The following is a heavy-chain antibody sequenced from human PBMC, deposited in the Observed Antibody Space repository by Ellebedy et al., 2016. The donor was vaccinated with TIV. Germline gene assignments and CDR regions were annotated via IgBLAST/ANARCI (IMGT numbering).Heavy chain of an antibody. J-gene: IGHJ3*02. CDR3: AKKDFDYRVGAFDI. V-gene: IGHV3-53*01. Sequence: GESLKISCAASGFTVSSNYMTWVRQAPGKGLEWVSAINYSGGSTYYAESVRGRFTISRDNSKNTLYLLMSSLRGEDTARYYCAKKDFDYRVGAFDIWGQGTLVTVSS. CDR1: GFTVSSNY. CDR2: INYSGGST. D-gene: IGHD3-16*02.